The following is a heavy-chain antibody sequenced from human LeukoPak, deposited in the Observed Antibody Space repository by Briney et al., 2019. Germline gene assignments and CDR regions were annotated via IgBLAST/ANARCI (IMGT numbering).Heavy chain of an antibody. D-gene: IGHD3-9*01. CDR1: GYSISSGYY. J-gene: IGHJ3*01. CDR3: VRPDDNSFDF. Sequence: PSETLSLTCSVSGYSISSGYYWGWIRQPPGKGLEWIGNIYHSGSTYYNPSLKSRVTISVDTSKNQFSLKLSSVTAADTAVYYCVRPDDNSFDFWGQGTMVTVSS. V-gene: IGHV4-38-2*02. CDR2: IYHSGST.